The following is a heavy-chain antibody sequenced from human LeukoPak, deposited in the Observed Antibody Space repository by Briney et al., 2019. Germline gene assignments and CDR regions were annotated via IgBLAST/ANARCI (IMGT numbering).Heavy chain of an antibody. J-gene: IGHJ5*02. CDR3: ARGNYDFWSDPKWFDP. Sequence: SETLSLTCTVSGGSISSSSYYWGWIRQPPGKGLEWIGSIYYSGSTYYNPSLKSRVTISVDTSKNQFSLKLSSVTAADTAVYYCARGNYDFWSDPKWFDPWGQGTLVTVSS. D-gene: IGHD3-3*01. CDR2: IYYSGST. CDR1: GGSISSSSYY. V-gene: IGHV4-39*07.